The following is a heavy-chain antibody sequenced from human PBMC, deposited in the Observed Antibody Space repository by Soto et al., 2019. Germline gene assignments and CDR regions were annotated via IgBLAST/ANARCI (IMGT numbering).Heavy chain of an antibody. D-gene: IGHD4-17*01. CDR1: GFTFSDYY. V-gene: IGHV3-11*01. CDR2: ISSSGSTI. Sequence: VGSLRLSCAASGFTFSDYYMSWIRQAPGKGLEWVSYISSSGSTIYYADSVKGRFTISRDNAKNSLYLQMNSLRAEDTAVYYCARDDYGDYVGYYYYYGMDVWGQGTTVTVSS. CDR3: ARDDYGDYVGYYYYYGMDV. J-gene: IGHJ6*02.